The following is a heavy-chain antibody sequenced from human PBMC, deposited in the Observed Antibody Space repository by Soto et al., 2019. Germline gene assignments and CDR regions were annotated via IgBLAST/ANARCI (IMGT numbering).Heavy chain of an antibody. Sequence: SETLSLTCTVSGGSISSSNYYWGWVRQPPGKGLEWIGSINYNGRAYQNPSLKSRATISIDTSENQFSLKLTSVTAADTAMYFGARLSGGRSVYFDPWGQGILVTVSS. J-gene: IGHJ5*02. CDR3: ARLSGGRSVYFDP. V-gene: IGHV4-39*01. D-gene: IGHD2-8*02. CDR2: INYNGRA. CDR1: GGSISSSNYY.